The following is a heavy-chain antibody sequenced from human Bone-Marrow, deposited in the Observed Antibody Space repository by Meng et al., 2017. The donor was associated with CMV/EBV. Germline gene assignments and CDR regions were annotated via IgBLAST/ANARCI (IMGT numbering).Heavy chain of an antibody. V-gene: IGHV3-30-3*01. CDR2: ISYDGSNK. CDR1: GFTFSSYA. Sequence: GGSLRLSCAASGFTFSSYAMHWVRQAPGKGLEWVAVISYDGSNKYYADSVKGRFTISRDNSKNTLYLQMSSLRAEDTAVYYCAGGYSSSWWSGFGSYYYYGMDVWGQGTTVTVSS. CDR3: AGGYSSSWWSGFGSYYYYGMDV. J-gene: IGHJ6*02. D-gene: IGHD6-13*01.